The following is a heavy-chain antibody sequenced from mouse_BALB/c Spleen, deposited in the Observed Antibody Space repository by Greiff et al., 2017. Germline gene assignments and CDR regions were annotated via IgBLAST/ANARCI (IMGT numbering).Heavy chain of an antibody. J-gene: IGHJ4*01. CDR3: ARAKVAYAMDY. CDR2: IWAGGST. D-gene: IGHD1-1*02. CDR1: GFSLTSYG. Sequence: VQLVESGPGLVAPSQSLSITCTVSGFSLTSYGVYWVRQPPGKGLEWLGVIWAGGSTNYNSALMSRLSISKDNSKSQVFLKMNSLQTDDTAMYYCARAKVAYAMDYWGQGTSVTVSS. V-gene: IGHV2-9*02.